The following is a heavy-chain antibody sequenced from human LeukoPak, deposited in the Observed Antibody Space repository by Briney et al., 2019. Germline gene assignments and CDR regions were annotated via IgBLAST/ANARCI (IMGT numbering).Heavy chain of an antibody. D-gene: IGHD3-3*01. V-gene: IGHV3-23*01. J-gene: IGHJ4*02. CDR3: ARALYDFWSGYVFDY. Sequence: GGSLRLSCAASGLTFSNYAMMWLRQAPGKGLEWVSAITGSGGWALYADSVKGRFTISRDNSKNTLYLQMNSLRAEDTAVYYCARALYDFWSGYVFDYWGQGTLVTVSS. CDR2: ITGSGGWA. CDR1: GLTFSNYA.